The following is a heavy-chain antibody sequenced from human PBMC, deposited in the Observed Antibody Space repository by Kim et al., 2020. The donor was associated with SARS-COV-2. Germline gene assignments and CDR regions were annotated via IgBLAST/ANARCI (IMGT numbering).Heavy chain of an antibody. J-gene: IGHJ5*02. Sequence: SETLSLTCAVYGGSFSGYYWSWIRQPPGKGLEWIGAIYHSGTTKYNPSLKSRVTISLDTAKNQFSLKLSSVIAADTAAYFCARSLYDAPCSFWVRFDLWG. CDR1: GGSFSGYY. CDR3: ARSLYDAPCSFWVRFDL. CDR2: IYHSGTT. D-gene: IGHD3-3*01. V-gene: IGHV4-34*01.